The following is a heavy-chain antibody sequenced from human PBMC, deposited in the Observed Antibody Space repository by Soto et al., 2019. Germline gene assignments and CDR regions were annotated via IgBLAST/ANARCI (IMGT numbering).Heavy chain of an antibody. CDR3: ARRQNDTTSYYWLH. CDR2: ISSRDTFI. V-gene: IGHV3-21*06. J-gene: IGHJ4*02. D-gene: IGHD3-22*01. Sequence: GRTLRLSCPPSPSRCGNYTHNWVRPAPGKGLDWVASISSRDTFIQYGDSVSGRFTISRDNARSTLYLHLNDVRADDTAVYYCARRQNDTTSYYWLHWGRGTLVSVSS. CDR1: PSRCGNYT.